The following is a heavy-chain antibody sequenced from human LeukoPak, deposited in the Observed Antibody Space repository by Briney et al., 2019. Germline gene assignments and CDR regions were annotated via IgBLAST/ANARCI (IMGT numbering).Heavy chain of an antibody. CDR2: ISGSGGST. D-gene: IGHD3-10*01. V-gene: IGHV3-23*01. Sequence: GGSLRLSCEASGFTFSGYAMSWVRQAPGKGLEWVSGISGSGGSTYYADSVKGRFTISRDNSKNTLYLQMNSLRAEDTAMYYCAEGGVGSGKTFDFWAQGTVVSVSS. J-gene: IGHJ4*02. CDR3: AEGGVGSGKTFDF. CDR1: GFTFSGYA.